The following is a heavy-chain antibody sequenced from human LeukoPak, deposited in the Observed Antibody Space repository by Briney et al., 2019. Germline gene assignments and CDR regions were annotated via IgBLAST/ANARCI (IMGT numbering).Heavy chain of an antibody. V-gene: IGHV4-34*01. CDR3: ARVPKLLNHNWFDP. CDR2: INHSGST. J-gene: IGHJ5*02. Sequence: PSETLSLTCAVSGGSFSGYYWSWIRQPPGKGLEWIGEINHSGSTNYNPSLESRVTISVDTSKNQFSLKLSSVTAADTAVYYCARVPKLLNHNWFDPWGQGTLVTVSS. CDR1: GGSFSGYY. D-gene: IGHD1-14*01.